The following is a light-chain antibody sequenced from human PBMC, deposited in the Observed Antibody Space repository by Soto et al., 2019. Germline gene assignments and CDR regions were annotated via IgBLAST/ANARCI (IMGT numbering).Light chain of an antibody. J-gene: IGKJ2*01. CDR2: DAP. V-gene: IGKV1-5*01. CDR3: QQYNSYPYT. Sequence: DIQMTQSPSTLSASVGDTVTIACRASQSISGWLAWYQQKPGKVPKLLIFDAPNLESGVPSRFSGSGSGTEFTLTISSLQPDDFATYYCQQYNSYPYTFGQGTKLEIK. CDR1: QSISGW.